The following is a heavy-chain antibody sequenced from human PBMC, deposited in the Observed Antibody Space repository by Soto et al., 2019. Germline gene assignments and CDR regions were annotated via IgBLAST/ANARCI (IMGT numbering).Heavy chain of an antibody. CDR3: ARVSYYYGSESPYGMDV. J-gene: IGHJ6*02. V-gene: IGHV1-18*01. D-gene: IGHD3-10*01. CDR1: GYTFTSYG. Sequence: QVQLVQSGAEVKKPGASVKVSCKASGYTFTSYGISWVRQAPGQGLEWMGGIIAYKGNTNYEQKLQGRVTTTTDTYTRTADMKVRSLRSDDTAVYYYARVSYYYGSESPYGMDVWGQGTTVTVSS. CDR2: IIAYKGNT.